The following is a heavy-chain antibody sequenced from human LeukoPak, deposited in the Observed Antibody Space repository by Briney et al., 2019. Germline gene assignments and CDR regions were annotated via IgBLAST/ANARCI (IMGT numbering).Heavy chain of an antibody. CDR2: ICYSGST. CDR3: ARLSNWNDNWFDP. D-gene: IGHD1-1*01. CDR1: GGSISSSSYY. Sequence: SETLSLTCTVSGGSISSSSYYWGWIRQPPGKGLEWIGSICYSGSTYYNPSLKSRVTISVDTSKNQFSLKLSSVTAADTAVYYCARLSNWNDNWFDPWGQGTLVTVSS. J-gene: IGHJ5*02. V-gene: IGHV4-39*01.